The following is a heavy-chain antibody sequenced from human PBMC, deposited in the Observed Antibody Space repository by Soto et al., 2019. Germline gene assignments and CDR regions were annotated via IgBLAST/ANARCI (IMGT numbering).Heavy chain of an antibody. CDR3: AKDTYSRSWYF. Sequence: EVQMLESGGDLVQPGGPLRLSCAASGFTFTNYLMTWVRQAPGKGLEWVSSIDKSGGDTYYADSVKGRFTISRDNSKNTLYLQMNGLRAEDTALYYCAKDTYSRSWYFWGQGTLVTVSS. D-gene: IGHD2-2*01. CDR2: IDKSGGDT. J-gene: IGHJ4*02. V-gene: IGHV3-23*05. CDR1: GFTFTNYL.